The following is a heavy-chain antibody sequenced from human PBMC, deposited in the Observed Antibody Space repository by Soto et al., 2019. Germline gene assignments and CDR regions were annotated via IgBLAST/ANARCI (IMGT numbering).Heavy chain of an antibody. V-gene: IGHV3-30*14. Sequence: QVQLVESGGGVVQPGRSLRLSCAASGFTFSSYAMHWVRQAPGKGLEWVAVLSYDGSDKYYADSVKGRFTISRDNSKNTLYLQMNSLRAADTAVYYCARAGALAGSIYYYYGMDVWGQGTTVTVSS. CDR2: LSYDGSDK. CDR1: GFTFSSYA. CDR3: ARAGALAGSIYYYYGMDV. D-gene: IGHD6-19*01. J-gene: IGHJ6*02.